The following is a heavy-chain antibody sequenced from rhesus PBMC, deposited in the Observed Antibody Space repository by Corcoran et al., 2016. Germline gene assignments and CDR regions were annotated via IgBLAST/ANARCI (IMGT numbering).Heavy chain of an antibody. Sequence: EVQLVESGGGLVQPGGSLRLSCAASGFTFSSYGMSWVRQAPGKGLEWVSYISNGGGSTYYADSAKGRFTISRDNSKNTLSLQMNSLRAEDTAVYYWATTPEGIAAAGRMGNFDYWGQGVLVTVSS. CDR2: ISNGGGST. J-gene: IGHJ4*01. D-gene: IGHD6S26*01. CDR3: ATTPEGIAAAGRMGNFDY. V-gene: IGHV3S5*01. CDR1: GFTFSSYG.